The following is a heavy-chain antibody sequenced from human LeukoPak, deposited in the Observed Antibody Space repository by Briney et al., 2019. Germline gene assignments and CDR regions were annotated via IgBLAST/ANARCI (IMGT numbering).Heavy chain of an antibody. D-gene: IGHD3-22*01. J-gene: IGHJ4*02. CDR3: ASSPYDSSGYLDY. CDR1: GGSISSGGYY. Sequence: SETLSLTCTVSGGSISSGGYYWSWIRQHPGKGLEWIGYIYYSGSTYYNPSLKSRVTISVDTSKNQFSLKLSPVTAADTAVYYCASSPYDSSGYLDYWGQGTLVTVSS. V-gene: IGHV4-31*03. CDR2: IYYSGST.